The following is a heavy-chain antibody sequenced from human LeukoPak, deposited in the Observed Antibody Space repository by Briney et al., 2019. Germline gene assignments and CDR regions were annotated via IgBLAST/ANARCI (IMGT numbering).Heavy chain of an antibody. CDR3: ARESLGYLFDY. V-gene: IGHV4-4*07. D-gene: IGHD3-16*01. CDR1: GGSFSGYY. Sequence: SETLSLTCAVYGGSFSGYYWSWIRQPAGKGLEWIGRIYTSGSTNYNPSLKSRVTMSVDTSKNQFSLKLSSVTAADTAVYYCARESLGYLFDYWGQGTLVTVSS. CDR2: IYTSGST. J-gene: IGHJ4*02.